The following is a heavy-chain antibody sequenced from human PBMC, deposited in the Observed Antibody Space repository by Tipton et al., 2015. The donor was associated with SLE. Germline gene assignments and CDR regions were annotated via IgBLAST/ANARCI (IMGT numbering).Heavy chain of an antibody. Sequence: LRLSCAVYGGSFSGYYWSWIRQPPGKGLEWIGEINHSGSTNYNPSLKSRVTISVDTSKNQFSLKLTSVTAADTAVYYCARRVYYEGAFDIWGQGTMVTVSS. V-gene: IGHV4-34*01. D-gene: IGHD3-22*01. J-gene: IGHJ3*02. CDR3: ARRVYYEGAFDI. CDR2: INHSGST. CDR1: GGSFSGYY.